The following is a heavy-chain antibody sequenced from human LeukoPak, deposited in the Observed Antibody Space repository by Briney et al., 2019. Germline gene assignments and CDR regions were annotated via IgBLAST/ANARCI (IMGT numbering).Heavy chain of an antibody. CDR3: ATLALYYYGSGVRFDY. V-gene: IGHV3-7*01. Sequence: GGSLRLSCAASGFTFSSYWMSWVRQAPGKGLEWVANIKQDGSEKYYVDSVKGRFTISRDNAKNSLYLQMNSLRAEDTAVYYCATLALYYYGSGVRFDYWGQGTLVTVSS. D-gene: IGHD3-10*01. CDR1: GFTFSSYW. J-gene: IGHJ4*02. CDR2: IKQDGSEK.